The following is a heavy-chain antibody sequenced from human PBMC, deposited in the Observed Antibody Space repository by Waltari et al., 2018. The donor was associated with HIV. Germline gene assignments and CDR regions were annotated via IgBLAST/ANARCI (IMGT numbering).Heavy chain of an antibody. J-gene: IGHJ5*02. CDR3: ARDLVVAAAEGFDP. Sequence: QVELQESGPGLVKPSETLSLTCTVSGGSITSYYWSWIRQSPGLGLAWIGHIFDSGRTTYNPSLKGRVIMSLDTSKTHISLNLRSLSAADTAVYYCARDLVVAAAEGFDPWGQGILVTVSS. D-gene: IGHD2-15*01. CDR1: GGSITSYY. V-gene: IGHV4-59*01. CDR2: IFDSGRT.